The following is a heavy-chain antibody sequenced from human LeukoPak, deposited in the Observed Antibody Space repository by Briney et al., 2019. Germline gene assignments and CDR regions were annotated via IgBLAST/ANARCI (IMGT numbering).Heavy chain of an antibody. CDR3: ASLTYYYMDV. CDR2: INHSGST. Sequence: SETLSLTCAVYGGSFSGYYWSWIRQPPGKGLEWIGEINHSGSTNYNPSLKSRVTISVDTSKNQFSLKLSSVTAADTAVYYCASLTYYYMDVWGKGTTVTISS. J-gene: IGHJ6*03. CDR1: GGSFSGYY. V-gene: IGHV4-34*01.